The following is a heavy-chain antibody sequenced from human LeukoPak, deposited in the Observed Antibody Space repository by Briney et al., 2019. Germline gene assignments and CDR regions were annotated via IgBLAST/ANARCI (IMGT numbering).Heavy chain of an antibody. CDR1: GFTFSIYA. CDR2: ISSNGGST. Sequence: GGSLRLSCAASGFTFSIYAMHWVRQAPGKGLEYVSAISSNGGSTYYANSVKGRFTISRDNSKNTLYLQMGSLRAEDMAVYYCARGGYCSSTSCYLDYWGQGTLVTVSS. J-gene: IGHJ4*02. D-gene: IGHD2-2*01. V-gene: IGHV3-64*01. CDR3: ARGGYCSSTSCYLDY.